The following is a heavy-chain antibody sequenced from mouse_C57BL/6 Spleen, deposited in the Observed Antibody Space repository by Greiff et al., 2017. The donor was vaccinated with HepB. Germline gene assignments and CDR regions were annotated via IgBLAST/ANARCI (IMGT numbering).Heavy chain of an antibody. CDR2: ISGGGGNT. Sequence: EVQRVESGGGLVKPGGSLKLSCAASGFTFSSYTMSWVRQTPEKRLEWVATISGGGGNTYYPDSVKGRFTISRDNAKNTLYLQMSSLRSEDTALYYCARQMITTKAMDYWGQGTSVTVSS. CDR3: ARQMITTKAMDY. V-gene: IGHV5-9*01. J-gene: IGHJ4*01. D-gene: IGHD2-4*01. CDR1: GFTFSSYT.